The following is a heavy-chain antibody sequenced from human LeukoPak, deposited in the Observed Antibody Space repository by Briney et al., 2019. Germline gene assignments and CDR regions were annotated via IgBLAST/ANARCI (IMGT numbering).Heavy chain of an antibody. CDR1: GFTFSTCW. CDR2: IDGSSSHI. D-gene: IGHD2-21*02. J-gene: IGHJ1*01. Sequence: GGSLRLSCAASGFTFSTCWMSWVRQAPGKGLEWVSSIDGSSSHIYYADSVKGRFTISRDNTKSSLYLQMNSLRAEDMAVYYCARGYCGGDCYGDWGQGTLVTVSS. CDR3: ARGYCGGDCYGD. V-gene: IGHV3-21*01.